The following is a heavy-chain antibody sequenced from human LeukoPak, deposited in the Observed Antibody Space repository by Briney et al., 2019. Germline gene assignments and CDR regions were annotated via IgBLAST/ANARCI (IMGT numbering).Heavy chain of an antibody. D-gene: IGHD6-13*01. CDR2: IYYSGTT. J-gene: IGHJ4*02. CDR1: GGSISNYY. V-gene: IGHV4-59*13. Sequence: KPSETLSLTCTVSGGSISNYYWSWSRQRPRKGLEWVGYIYYSGTTTYNPSLKSRVTISVDTSKNQFSLKLNSVTAADTAVYYCARGVYIAAAQYGYWGQGTLVTVSS. CDR3: ARGVYIAAAQYGY.